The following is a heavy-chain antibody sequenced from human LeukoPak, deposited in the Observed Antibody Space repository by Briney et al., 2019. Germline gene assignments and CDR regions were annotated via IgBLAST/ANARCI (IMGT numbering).Heavy chain of an antibody. V-gene: IGHV5-51*01. CDR1: GYIFANYC. J-gene: IGHJ4*01. D-gene: IGHD5-24*01. CDR3: ARPLEMVTSPFDY. CDR2: IYPDDSDT. Sequence: GESLKTPCKGSGYIFANYCIAWVRQMPGKGLEWMGIIYPDDSDTRYSPSFQGQVTISADKSIATAYLQWSSLKASDTAMYYCARPLEMVTSPFDYWAEGTLVTVSS.